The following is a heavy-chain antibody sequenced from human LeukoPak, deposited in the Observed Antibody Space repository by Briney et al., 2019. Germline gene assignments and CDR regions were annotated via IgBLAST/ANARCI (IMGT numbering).Heavy chain of an antibody. V-gene: IGHV4-38-2*02. CDR1: GYSISSGYC. D-gene: IGHD3-3*01. J-gene: IGHJ5*02. CDR3: ARDKKVWSIFETRGMYYWFDP. Sequence: PSETLSLTCTVSGYSISSGYCWGWIRQPPGKGLEWIGSIYRSGSTYYNPSLKSRVTISVDTSNNQFSLKLSSVTAADTAVYYCARDKKVWSIFETRGMYYWFDPWGQGTLVTVSS. CDR2: IYRSGST.